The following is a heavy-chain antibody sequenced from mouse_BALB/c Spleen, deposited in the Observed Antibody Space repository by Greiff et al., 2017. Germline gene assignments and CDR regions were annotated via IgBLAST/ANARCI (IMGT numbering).Heavy chain of an antibody. D-gene: IGHD3-1*01. J-gene: IGHJ3*01. Sequence: QVQLKQSGADLARPGASVKMSCKASGYTFTSYTMHWVNQRPGQGLEWIGYINPSSGYTNYNQKFKDKATLTADKSSSTAYMQLSSLTSEDSAVYYCAQLGLAYWGQGTLVTVSA. CDR2: INPSSGYT. V-gene: IGHV1-4*01. CDR3: AQLGLAY. CDR1: GYTFTSYT.